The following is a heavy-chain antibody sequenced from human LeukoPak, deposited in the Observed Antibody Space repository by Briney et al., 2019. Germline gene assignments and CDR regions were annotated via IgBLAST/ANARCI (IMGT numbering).Heavy chain of an antibody. J-gene: IGHJ4*02. Sequence: ASVTVSCTASGYTFTSYGISWVRQAPGQGLEWMGWISAYNGNTNYAQKLQGRVTMTTDTSTSTAYMELRSLRSDDTAVYYCARDNTPMVRGVMSNYWGQGTLVTVSS. CDR2: ISAYNGNT. CDR1: GYTFTSYG. D-gene: IGHD3-10*01. V-gene: IGHV1-18*04. CDR3: ARDNTPMVRGVMSNY.